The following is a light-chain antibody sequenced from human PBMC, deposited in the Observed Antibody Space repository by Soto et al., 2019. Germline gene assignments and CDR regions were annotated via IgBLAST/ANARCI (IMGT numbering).Light chain of an antibody. CDR1: QDISNY. J-gene: IGKJ3*01. Sequence: DIQMTQSPSSLSASVGDRVTITCQASQDISNYLNWYQQRPGKAPKLLIYDAFNLETGVPSRFSGSYSETYFTFTISSLQPEDIATYYCQQYDSVPLTFGHGTKVNIK. CDR3: QQYDSVPLT. CDR2: DAF. V-gene: IGKV1-33*01.